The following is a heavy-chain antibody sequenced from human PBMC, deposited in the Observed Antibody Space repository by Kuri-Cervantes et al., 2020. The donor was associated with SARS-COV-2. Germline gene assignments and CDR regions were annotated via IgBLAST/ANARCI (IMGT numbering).Heavy chain of an antibody. V-gene: IGHV3-48*01. CDR1: GFTFSGYN. CDR3: ARGYCTNGVCYSRAFDV. J-gene: IGHJ3*01. CDR2: ISRTSATI. Sequence: GESLKISCAASGFTFSGYNMNWVRQAPGKGLEWVSYISRTSATIFYSDSVEGRFTISKDNAKDSLFLQMDSMRAEDTAVYYCARGYCTNGVCYSRAFDVWGQGTKVTVSS. D-gene: IGHD2-8*01.